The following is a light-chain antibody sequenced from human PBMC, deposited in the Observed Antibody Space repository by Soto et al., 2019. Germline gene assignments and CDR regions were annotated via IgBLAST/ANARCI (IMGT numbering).Light chain of an antibody. V-gene: IGLV2-8*01. CDR3: ASWDDSLSAVL. CDR1: SSDVGGYNY. J-gene: IGLJ2*01. CDR2: EVS. Sequence: QSALTQPPSASGSPGQSVTISCTGTSSDVGGYNYVSWYQQHPGKAPKLIISEVSKRPSGVPDRFSGSKSGNTASLTVSGLQAEDEADYYCASWDDSLSAVLFGGGTKLTVL.